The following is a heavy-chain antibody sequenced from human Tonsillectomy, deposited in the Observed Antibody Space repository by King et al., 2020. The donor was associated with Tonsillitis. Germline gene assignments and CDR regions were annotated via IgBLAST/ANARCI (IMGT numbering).Heavy chain of an antibody. CDR1: GFTFSSYG. Sequence: VQLVQSGGGVVQPGRSLRLSCAASGFTFSSYGMHWVRQAPGKGLEWVAVISYDGSNKYYADSVKGRFTISRDNSKNTLYLRMNSLRAEDTAVYYCAKDFPVTEYSGYDRGFDYWGQGTLVTVSS. J-gene: IGHJ4*02. CDR3: AKDFPVTEYSGYDRGFDY. D-gene: IGHD5-12*01. V-gene: IGHV3-30*18. CDR2: ISYDGSNK.